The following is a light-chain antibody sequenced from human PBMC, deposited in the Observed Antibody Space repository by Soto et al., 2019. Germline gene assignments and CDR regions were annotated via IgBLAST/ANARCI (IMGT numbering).Light chain of an antibody. J-gene: IGKJ4*01. CDR3: QQYYSTPLT. V-gene: IGKV4-1*01. Sequence: DIVMTQSPDSLTVSLCERATISCKSSQSVLSSSNSKNYLAWYQQKPGQPPNLLIYWASFRESGVPDRFSVRGSGTDFTLTISSLQAEDVAVYYCQQYYSTPLTFGGGTKVEIQ. CDR2: WAS. CDR1: QSVLSSSNSKNY.